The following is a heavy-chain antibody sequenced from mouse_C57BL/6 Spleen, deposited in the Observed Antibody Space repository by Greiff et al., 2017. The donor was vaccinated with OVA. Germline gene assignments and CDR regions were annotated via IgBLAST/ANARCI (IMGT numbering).Heavy chain of an antibody. V-gene: IGHV1-64*01. CDR1: GYTFTSYW. CDR3: ARNDGYLFDY. J-gene: IGHJ2*01. Sequence: QVQLQQPGAELVKPGASVKLSCKASGYTFTSYWMHWVKQRPGQGLEWIGMIHPNSGSTNYNEKFKSKATLTADKSSSTAYMQLSSLTSEDSAVYFCARNDGYLFDYWGQGTTLTVSS. CDR2: IHPNSGST. D-gene: IGHD2-3*01.